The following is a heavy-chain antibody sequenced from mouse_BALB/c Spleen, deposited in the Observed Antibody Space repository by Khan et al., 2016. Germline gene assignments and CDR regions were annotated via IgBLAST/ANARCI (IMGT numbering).Heavy chain of an antibody. D-gene: IGHD1-1*01. Sequence: EVELVESGGGLVQPGGSLKLSCVASGFDFSRYWMSWVRQAPGKGLEWIGEINPDSSTINYTPSLKAKFIFSRDHAKNTLYLQLSKVRSEDSALYFWVSPVTTGVAYWGQGTLVTVSA. J-gene: IGHJ3*01. CDR1: GFDFSRYW. V-gene: IGHV4-1*02. CDR2: INPDSSTI. CDR3: VSPVTTGVAY.